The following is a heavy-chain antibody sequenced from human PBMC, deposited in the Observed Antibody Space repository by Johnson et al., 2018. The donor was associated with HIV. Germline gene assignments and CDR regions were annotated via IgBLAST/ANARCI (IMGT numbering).Heavy chain of an antibody. CDR2: VSYDGSNQ. CDR1: GFTFSAYA. V-gene: IGHV3-30*04. J-gene: IGHJ3*02. CDR3: ARDPTWTDSSGSGAFDI. D-gene: IGHD6-25*01. Sequence: QVQLVESGGGVVHPEWSLRLSCAASGFTFSAYAMYWVRQAPGKGLEWVAVVSYDGSNQYYAESVKGRFTISRDNSKKTLYLPMNSLRAEDTAVYYCARDPTWTDSSGSGAFDIWGQGTMVTVSS.